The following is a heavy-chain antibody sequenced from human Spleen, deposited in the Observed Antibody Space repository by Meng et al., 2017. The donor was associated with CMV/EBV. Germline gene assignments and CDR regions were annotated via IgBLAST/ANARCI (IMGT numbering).Heavy chain of an antibody. CDR2: INPNSGGT. V-gene: IGHV1-2*02. CDR3: ARVKGCSSTSCYAQFYYYYGMDV. Sequence: ASVKVSCKASGYTFTGYYMHWVRQAPGQGLEWMGWINPNSGGTNYAQKFQGRVTMTRDTSISTAYMELSRLRSDDTAVYYCARVKGCSSTSCYAQFYYYYGMDVWGQGTTVTVSS. D-gene: IGHD2-2*01. CDR1: GYTFTGYY. J-gene: IGHJ6*02.